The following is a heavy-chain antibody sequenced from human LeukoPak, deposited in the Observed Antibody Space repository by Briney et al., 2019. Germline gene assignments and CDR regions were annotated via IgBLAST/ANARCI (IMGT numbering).Heavy chain of an antibody. CDR2: IYYSGST. Sequence: SETPSLTCTVSGGSISSYYWSWIRQPPRKGLEWIGYIYYSGSTNYNPSLKSRVTISVDTSKNQFSLKLSSVTAADTAVYYCARDRTGTYDYWGQGTLVTVSS. D-gene: IGHD1-1*01. V-gene: IGHV4-59*01. CDR3: ARDRTGTYDY. J-gene: IGHJ4*02. CDR1: GGSISSYY.